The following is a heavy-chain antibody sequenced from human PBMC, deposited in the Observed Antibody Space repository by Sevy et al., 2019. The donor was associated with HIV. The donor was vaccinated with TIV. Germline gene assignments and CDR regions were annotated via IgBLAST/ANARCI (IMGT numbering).Heavy chain of an antibody. D-gene: IGHD3-9*01. J-gene: IGHJ3*02. CDR3: AKVLISQINTDDTFDI. CDR2: ISGSDST. Sequence: GGSLRLSCTASGFTFRTYAMSWVRQAPGKGLDWVSGKGLEWVSAISGSDSTYYADSVKGRFTISRDTSTNTVYLQMNSLRADDTALYSCAKVLISQINTDDTFDIWGLGTMVTVSS. V-gene: IGHV3-23*01. CDR1: GFTFRTYA.